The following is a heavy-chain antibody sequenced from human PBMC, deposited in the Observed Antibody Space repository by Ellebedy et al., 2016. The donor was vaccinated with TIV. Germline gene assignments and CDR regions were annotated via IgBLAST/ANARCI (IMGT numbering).Heavy chain of an antibody. CDR1: GYTFTGYY. Sequence: AASVKVSCKASGYTFTGYYMHWVRQAPGQGLEWMGWINPSGGSPSYAPQLQGRVTMTRDTSTSTVYMELSSLRSEDTAVYYCARDVRVVVVVAATPSAVYYYYGMDVWGQGTTVTVSS. CDR2: INPSGGSP. D-gene: IGHD2-15*01. CDR3: ARDVRVVVVVAATPSAVYYYYGMDV. J-gene: IGHJ6*02. V-gene: IGHV1-46*04.